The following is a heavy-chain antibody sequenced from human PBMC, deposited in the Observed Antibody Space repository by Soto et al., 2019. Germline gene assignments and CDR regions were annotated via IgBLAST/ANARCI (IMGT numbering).Heavy chain of an antibody. CDR3: AILTDYYGSGSWCLDV. CDR2: IIPIFGTA. J-gene: IGHJ6*02. CDR1: GGTFSSYA. Sequence: QVQLVQSGAEVKKPGSSVKVSFKASGGTFSSYAISWVRQAPGQGLEWVGGIIPIFGTANYAQKFQGRVTITADESTSTDYMELSSLRSEDTAVYYCAILTDYYGSGSWCLDVWGQGTTVTVSS. D-gene: IGHD3-10*01. V-gene: IGHV1-69*12.